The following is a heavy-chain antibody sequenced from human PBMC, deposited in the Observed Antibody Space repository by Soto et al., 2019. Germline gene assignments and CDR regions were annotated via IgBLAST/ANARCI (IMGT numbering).Heavy chain of an antibody. D-gene: IGHD1-26*01. CDR2: INPGGGYT. V-gene: IGHV1-46*01. Sequence: ASVKVSCKTSGYTFTHYYMHWVRLAPGQGLEWMGVINPGGGYTTYAQKFQGRVTMTRDTSTSTVYMELSSLKSEDTAVYYCARGSGMGAPDGSFDIWGQGTMVTVS. J-gene: IGHJ3*02. CDR3: ARGSGMGAPDGSFDI. CDR1: GYTFTHYY.